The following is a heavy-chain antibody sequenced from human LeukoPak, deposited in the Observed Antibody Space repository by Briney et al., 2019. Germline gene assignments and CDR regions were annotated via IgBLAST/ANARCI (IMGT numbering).Heavy chain of an antibody. CDR2: ISGSGGST. D-gene: IGHD3-16*01. CDR1: GFTFSSYA. CDR3: AKPLLGYYYYGMDV. J-gene: IGHJ6*02. V-gene: IGHV3-23*01. Sequence: GGSLRLSCAASGFTFSSYAMSWVRQAPGKGLEWVSAISGSGGSTYYADSVKGRFTISRDNSKNTLYLQMNSLRAEDTAVYYCAKPLLGYYYYGMDVWGQGTTVTVSS.